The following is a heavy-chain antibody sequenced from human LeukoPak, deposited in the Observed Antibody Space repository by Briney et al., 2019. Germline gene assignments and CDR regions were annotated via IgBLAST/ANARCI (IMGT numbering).Heavy chain of an antibody. CDR2: ISNSGGTI. Sequence: GGSLRLSCAASGFTFSSYEMNWVRQAPGKGLEWVSYISNSGGTIYYADSVKGGFTISRDNAKNSLYLQMNCLRAEDTAVYYCVRPNGPTPFDYWGQGTLVTVSS. J-gene: IGHJ4*02. CDR3: VRPNGPTPFDY. CDR1: GFTFSSYE. V-gene: IGHV3-48*03.